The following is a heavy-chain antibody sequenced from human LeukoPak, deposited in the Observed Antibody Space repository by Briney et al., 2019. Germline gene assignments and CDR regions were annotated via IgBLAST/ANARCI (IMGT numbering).Heavy chain of an antibody. D-gene: IGHD6-6*01. Sequence: GASVKVSCKASGGTFSSYAISWVRQAPGQGLEWMGGIIPIFGTANYAQKFQGRVTITADESTSTAYMELSSLRSEDTAVYYCARGWDSSGTLGYWGQGTLVTVSS. CDR1: GGTFSSYA. J-gene: IGHJ4*02. V-gene: IGHV1-69*13. CDR3: ARGWDSSGTLGY. CDR2: IIPIFGTA.